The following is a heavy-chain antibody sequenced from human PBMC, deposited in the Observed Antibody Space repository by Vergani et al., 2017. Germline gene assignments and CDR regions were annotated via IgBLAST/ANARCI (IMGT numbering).Heavy chain of an antibody. CDR3: ASPYSGSYLRPGWFDP. V-gene: IGHV1-69*01. Sequence: QVQLVQSGAEVKKPGSSVKVSCKASGGTFSSYAISWVRQAPGQGLEWMGGIIPIFGTANYAQKFQGRVTNTADESTSTAYMGLSSLRSEDTAVYYCASPYSGSYLRPGWFDPWGQGTLVTVSS. CDR1: GGTFSSYA. D-gene: IGHD1-26*01. J-gene: IGHJ5*02. CDR2: IIPIFGTA.